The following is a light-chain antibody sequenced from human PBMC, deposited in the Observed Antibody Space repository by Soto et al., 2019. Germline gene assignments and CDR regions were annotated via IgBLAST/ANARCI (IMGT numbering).Light chain of an antibody. V-gene: IGKV3-20*01. CDR1: QSVSSSY. J-gene: IGKJ3*01. CDR2: GAS. Sequence: EIVLTQSPGTLSLSPGERATLSCRASQSVSSSYLAWYQQKPGQAPRLLIYGASSRATGIPGRFSGSGSGTDFTLTISRLEPEDFAVYYCQQYGSSRGFTFGPGTKVDIK. CDR3: QQYGSSRGFT.